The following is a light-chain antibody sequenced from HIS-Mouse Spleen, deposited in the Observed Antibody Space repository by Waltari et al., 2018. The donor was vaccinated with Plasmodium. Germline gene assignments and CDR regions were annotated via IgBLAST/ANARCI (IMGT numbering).Light chain of an antibody. Sequence: SYELTQPPSVSVSPGQTARITCSGDALPKKYAYWYQQKSGQAPVLVIYEDSKRPSGIPERFSGSSSGAERYLTISSLQSEDEADYYCQTWGTGMGVFGGGTKLTVL. CDR3: QTWGTGMGV. J-gene: IGLJ2*01. CDR1: ALPKKY. V-gene: IGLV3-10*01. CDR2: EDS.